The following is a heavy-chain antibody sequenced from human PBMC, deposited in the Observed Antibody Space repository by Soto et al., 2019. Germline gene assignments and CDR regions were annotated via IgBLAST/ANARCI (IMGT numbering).Heavy chain of an antibody. D-gene: IGHD3-10*01. CDR1: GFTFSSYG. CDR3: ARGQATYYYGSYTTDWFDP. Sequence: GSLRLSCAASGFTFSSYGMHWVRQAPGKGLEWVAVIWYDGSNKYYADSVKGRFTISRDNSKNTLYLQMNSLRAEDTAVYYCARGQATYYYGSYTTDWFDPWGQGTLVTSPQ. CDR2: IWYDGSNK. V-gene: IGHV3-33*01. J-gene: IGHJ5*02.